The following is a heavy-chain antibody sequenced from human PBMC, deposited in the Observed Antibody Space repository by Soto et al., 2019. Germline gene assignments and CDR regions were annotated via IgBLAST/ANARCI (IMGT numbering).Heavy chain of an antibody. CDR1: GYTFTSYD. CDR3: ARGGGPEYYYGSGSYYNGRHYYGMDV. CDR2: MNPNSGNT. J-gene: IGHJ6*02. D-gene: IGHD3-10*01. V-gene: IGHV1-8*01. Sequence: ASVKVSCKASGYTFTSYDINWVRQATGQGLEWMGWMNPNSGNTGYAQKFQGRVTMTRNTSISTAYMELSSLRSEDTAVYYCARGGGPEYYYGSGSYYNGRHYYGMDVWGQGTTVTVSS.